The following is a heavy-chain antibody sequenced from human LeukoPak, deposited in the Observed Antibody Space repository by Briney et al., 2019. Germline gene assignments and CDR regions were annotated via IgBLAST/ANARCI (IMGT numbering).Heavy chain of an antibody. Sequence: GRSLRLSCAASGFTFSTYWMSWVRQAPGMGLEWVANIKQDGSEKYYVDSVKGRVTISRDNAKNSLYLQVNSLRAEDTAIYYCARGRDALFQFDYWGQGTLVTVSS. D-gene: IGHD2-21*01. J-gene: IGHJ4*02. CDR3: ARGRDALFQFDY. V-gene: IGHV3-7*01. CDR1: GFTFSTYW. CDR2: IKQDGSEK.